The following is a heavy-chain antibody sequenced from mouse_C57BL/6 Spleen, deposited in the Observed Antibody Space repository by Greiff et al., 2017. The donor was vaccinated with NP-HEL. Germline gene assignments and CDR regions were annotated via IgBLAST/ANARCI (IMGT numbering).Heavy chain of an antibody. CDR3: TREGGYGSSPYWYFDV. J-gene: IGHJ1*03. CDR2: IDPETGGT. CDR1: GYTFTDYE. Sequence: QVQLQQSGAELVRPGASVTLSCKASGYTFTDYEMHWVKQTPVHGLEWIGAIDPETGGTAYNQKFKGKAILTADKSSSTAYMELRSLTSEDSAVYYCTREGGYGSSPYWYFDVWGTGTTVTVSS. D-gene: IGHD1-1*01. V-gene: IGHV1-15*01.